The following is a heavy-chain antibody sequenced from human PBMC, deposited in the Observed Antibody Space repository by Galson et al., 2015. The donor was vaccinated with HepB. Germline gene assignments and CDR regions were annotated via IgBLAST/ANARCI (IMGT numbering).Heavy chain of an antibody. CDR3: TKDRSYSGSLFDY. Sequence: SLRLSCAASGFTFDDYAMHWVRQAPGKGLEWVSGIVWNSGSMGYADSVKGRFTISRDNAKNSLYLQMNSLRAEDTAVYYCTKDRSYSGSLFDYWGQGILVTVSS. CDR1: GFTFDDYA. J-gene: IGHJ4*02. CDR2: IVWNSGSM. V-gene: IGHV3-9*01. D-gene: IGHD1-26*01.